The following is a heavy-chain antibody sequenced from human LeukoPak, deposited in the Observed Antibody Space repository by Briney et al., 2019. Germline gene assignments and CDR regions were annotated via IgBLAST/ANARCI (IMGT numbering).Heavy chain of an antibody. Sequence: ASVKVSCKASGYTFTSYDINWVRQATGQGLEWMGWMNPNSGNTGYAQKFQGRVTMTRNTSISTAYMELSSLRSEDTAVYYCARGSTDYYDSSGYYIDYWGQGTLVTVSS. CDR1: GYTFTSYD. V-gene: IGHV1-8*01. CDR3: ARGSTDYYDSSGYYIDY. CDR2: MNPNSGNT. J-gene: IGHJ4*02. D-gene: IGHD3-22*01.